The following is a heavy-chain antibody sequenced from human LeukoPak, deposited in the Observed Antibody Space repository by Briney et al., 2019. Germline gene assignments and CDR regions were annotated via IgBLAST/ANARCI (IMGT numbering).Heavy chain of an antibody. CDR3: ATDRGWRTSGYYLYYFEY. Sequence: GGSLRLSCAASGFTVSSNYMSWVRQAPGKGLEWVASIKHDGSEKYYVDSVRGRFTISRDNTMNSLYLQMSSLRAEDTAVYYCATDRGWRTSGYYLYYFEYWGQGTLVTYSS. CDR1: GFTVSSNY. CDR2: IKHDGSEK. D-gene: IGHD3-3*01. J-gene: IGHJ4*02. V-gene: IGHV3-7*04.